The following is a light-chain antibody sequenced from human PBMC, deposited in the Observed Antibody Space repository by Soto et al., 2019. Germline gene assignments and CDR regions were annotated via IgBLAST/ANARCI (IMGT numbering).Light chain of an antibody. CDR3: QQYNNWPLLT. J-gene: IGKJ3*01. V-gene: IGKV3-15*01. CDR2: GAS. CDR1: QNVSSN. Sequence: EIVMTQSPATLSVSPGERATLSCRASQNVSSNLAWYQQKAGQAPRLLIYGASTRATGIPARFSGSGSGTEFTLTISSLQSEDFAVYYCQQYNNWPLLTFGPGTKVDIK.